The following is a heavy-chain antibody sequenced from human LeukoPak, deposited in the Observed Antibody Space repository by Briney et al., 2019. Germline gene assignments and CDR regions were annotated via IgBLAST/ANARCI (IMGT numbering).Heavy chain of an antibody. V-gene: IGHV4-59*08. D-gene: IGHD3-3*01. Sequence: SETLSLTCTVSDDSINGFYWTWIRQPPGKGLEWVAYIYYAGRTTYNPSLKSRVTISVDTSKNQFSLKLTSLTAADTAVYYCARQGRFSYFGMDVWGQGTTVTVSS. J-gene: IGHJ6*02. CDR2: IYYAGRT. CDR1: DDSINGFY. CDR3: ARQGRFSYFGMDV.